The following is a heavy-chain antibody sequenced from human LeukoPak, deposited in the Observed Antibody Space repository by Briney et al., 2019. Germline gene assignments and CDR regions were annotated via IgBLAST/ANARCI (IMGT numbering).Heavy chain of an antibody. D-gene: IGHD2-15*01. CDR1: GFTFSGSA. CDR3: TRRSTAENWFDP. V-gene: IGHV3-73*01. Sequence: GGSLKLSCAASGFTFSGSAMHWVRQASGKGLEWVGRIRSKANSYATAYAASVKGRFTISRGDSKNTAYLQMNSLKTEDTAVYYCTRRSTAENWFDPWGQGTLVTVSS. J-gene: IGHJ5*02. CDR2: IRSKANSYAT.